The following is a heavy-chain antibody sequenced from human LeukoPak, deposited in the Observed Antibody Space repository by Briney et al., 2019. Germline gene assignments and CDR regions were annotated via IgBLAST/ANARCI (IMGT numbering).Heavy chain of an antibody. V-gene: IGHV3-64D*06. CDR2: ISSNGGST. Sequence: GGSLRLSCSASGFTFGSYAMHWVRQAPGKGLEYVSAISSNGGSTYYADSVKGRFTISRDNSKNTLYLQMSSLRAEDTAVYYCVKTGRPLYFDYWGQGTLVTVSS. J-gene: IGHJ4*02. D-gene: IGHD3-10*01. CDR3: VKTGRPLYFDY. CDR1: GFTFGSYA.